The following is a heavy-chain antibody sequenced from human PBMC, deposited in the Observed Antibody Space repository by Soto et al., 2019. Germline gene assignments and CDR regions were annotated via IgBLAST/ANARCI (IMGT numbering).Heavy chain of an antibody. CDR3: ARPFEGGYSSNYHYYYALDV. D-gene: IGHD2-15*01. CDR2: IVPIFGTT. Sequence: QVQLVQSGAEVKKPGSSVKVSCKVSGGTFTRYAISWVRQAPGQGLEWMGGIVPIFGTTNYAQRLQGRVTITTDEFASTAHMELRDLTSDDTAVYYCARPFEGGYSSNYHYYYALDVWGQGTTVTVTS. J-gene: IGHJ6*02. V-gene: IGHV1-69*01. CDR1: GGTFTRYA.